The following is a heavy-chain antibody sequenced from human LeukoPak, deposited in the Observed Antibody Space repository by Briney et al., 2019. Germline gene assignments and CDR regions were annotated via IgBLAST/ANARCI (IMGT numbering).Heavy chain of an antibody. D-gene: IGHD1-26*01. CDR2: IIPIFGTA. CDR1: GGTFSSYA. J-gene: IGHJ5*02. V-gene: IGHV1-69*05. Sequence: ASVKVSCKASGGTFSSYAISWVRQAPGQGLEWMGGIIPIFGTANYAQKLQGRVTMTTDTSTSTAYMELRSLRSDDTAVYYCARDVGGASDWFDPWGQGTLVTVSS. CDR3: ARDVGGASDWFDP.